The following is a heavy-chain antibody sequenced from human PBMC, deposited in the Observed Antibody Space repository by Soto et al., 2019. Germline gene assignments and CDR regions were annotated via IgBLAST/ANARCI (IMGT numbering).Heavy chain of an antibody. D-gene: IGHD2-8*01. Sequence: ASVKVSCKASGYTFTSYAMHWVRQAPGQRLEWMGWINAGNGNTKYSQKFQGRVTITRDTSASTAYMELSSLRSEDTAVYYCARVAPPYCTNGVCYTKKRKLDYYYGMDVWGQGTTVTVSS. CDR2: INAGNGNT. CDR1: GYTFTSYA. J-gene: IGHJ6*02. V-gene: IGHV1-3*01. CDR3: ARVAPPYCTNGVCYTKKRKLDYYYGMDV.